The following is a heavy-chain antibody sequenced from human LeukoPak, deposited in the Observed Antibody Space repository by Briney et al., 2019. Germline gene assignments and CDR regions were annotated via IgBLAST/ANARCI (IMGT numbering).Heavy chain of an antibody. V-gene: IGHV3-30*02. CDR1: GFTFSSYG. D-gene: IGHD4-17*01. CDR2: IRYDGSNK. J-gene: IGHJ4*02. CDR3: AKDYSDYGDYEVY. Sequence: SGGSLRLSCAASGFTFSSYGMHWVRQAPGKGLEWVAFIRYDGSNKYYADSVKGRFTISRDNSKNTLYLQMNSLRAEDTAVYYCAKDYSDYGDYEVYWGQGTLVTVSS.